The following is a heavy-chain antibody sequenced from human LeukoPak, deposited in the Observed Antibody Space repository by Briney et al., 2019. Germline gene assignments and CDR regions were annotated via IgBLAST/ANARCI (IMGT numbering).Heavy chain of an antibody. V-gene: IGHV1-46*01. CDR2: INPSGGST. J-gene: IGHJ4*02. Sequence: ASVKVSCKASGYTFTSYYMHWVRQAPGQGLEWMGIINPSGGSTSCAQKFQGRVTMTRDTSTSTVYMELSSLRSEDTAVYYCARGEDIVVVPAASFDYWGQGTLVTVSS. CDR3: ARGEDIVVVPAASFDY. D-gene: IGHD2-2*01. CDR1: GYTFTSYY.